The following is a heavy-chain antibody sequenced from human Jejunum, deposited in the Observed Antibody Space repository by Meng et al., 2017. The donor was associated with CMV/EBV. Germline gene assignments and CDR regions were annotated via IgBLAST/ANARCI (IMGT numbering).Heavy chain of an antibody. D-gene: IGHD2-15*01. CDR3: AGEHCGGGSCWTGFNI. CDR1: FTFSSPW. CDR2: IGPGGSTT. V-gene: IGHV3-74*01. J-gene: IGHJ3*02. Sequence: FTFSSPWMHCVRQGPGKGLVWVSGIGPGGSTTIYADSVKGRFTISRDNAKSTLYLQMNSLRAEDTSVYFCAGEHCGGGSCWTGFNIWGQGTTVTVSS.